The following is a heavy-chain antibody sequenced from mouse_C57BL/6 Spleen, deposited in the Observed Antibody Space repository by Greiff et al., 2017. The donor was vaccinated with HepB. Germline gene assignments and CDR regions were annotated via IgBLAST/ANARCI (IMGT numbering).Heavy chain of an antibody. CDR3: ARTRGDGYYWFAY. V-gene: IGHV1-9*01. CDR1: GYTFTGYW. CDR2: ILPGSGST. J-gene: IGHJ3*01. Sequence: QVQLKQSGAELMKPGASVKLSCKATGYTFTGYWIEWVKQRPGHGLEWIGEILPGSGSTNYNEKFKGKVTFTADTSSNTAYMQLSSLTTEDSAIYYCARTRGDGYYWFAYWGQGTLVTVSA. D-gene: IGHD2-3*01.